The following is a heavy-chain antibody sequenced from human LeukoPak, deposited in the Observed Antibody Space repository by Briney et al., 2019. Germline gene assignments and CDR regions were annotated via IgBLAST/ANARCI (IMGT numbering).Heavy chain of an antibody. CDR2: IDSDGSST. CDR3: ARDLSSDY. CDR1: GFTFSTYW. V-gene: IGHV3-74*01. Sequence: GGSLRLSCRASGFTFSTYWMHWVRQTPGKGLVWVSRIDSDGSSTNYADSVKGRFTISRDNAKNTVYLQMNSLRVEDTAVYYCARDLSSDYWGQGTQVTVSS. D-gene: IGHD2/OR15-2a*01. J-gene: IGHJ4*02.